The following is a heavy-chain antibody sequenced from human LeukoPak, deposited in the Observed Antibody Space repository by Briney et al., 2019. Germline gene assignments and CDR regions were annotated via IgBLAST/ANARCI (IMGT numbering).Heavy chain of an antibody. D-gene: IGHD3-3*01. J-gene: IGHJ6*03. Sequence: GGSLRLSCAASGFTFSSYEMNWVRQAPGKGLEWVSYISSSGSTIYYADSVKGRFTISRDNAKNSLYLQMNSLRADDTAVYYCARGDTIFRVGYYYYYMDLWGKGTRVSVSS. CDR1: GFTFSSYE. CDR3: ARGDTIFRVGYYYYYMDL. V-gene: IGHV3-48*03. CDR2: ISSSGSTI.